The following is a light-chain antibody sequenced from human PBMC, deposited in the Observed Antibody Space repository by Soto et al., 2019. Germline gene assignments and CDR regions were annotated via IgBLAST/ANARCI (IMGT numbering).Light chain of an antibody. V-gene: IGKV3-15*01. CDR1: QSVSSN. CDR2: GAS. CDR3: QQYNNLPSPLT. J-gene: IGKJ4*01. Sequence: EIVMTQSPATLSVSPGERATLSCRASQSVSSNLAWYQQKPGQAPSLLIYGASTRATGIPARFSGSGSGTEFTLTLSSLQSEDFAVYYCQQYNNLPSPLTFGGGTKVEIK.